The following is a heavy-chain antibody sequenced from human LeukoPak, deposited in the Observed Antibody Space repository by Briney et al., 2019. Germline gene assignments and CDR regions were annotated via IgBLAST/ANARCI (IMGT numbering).Heavy chain of an antibody. Sequence: ASVKVSCKAFGYTFTSNYMHWVRQAPGQGPEWMGVISPSGGSTTYAQKFQGRVTMTRDTSTSTVYMELSSLRSEDTAVYYCASEGYCSSTSCPREYYMDVWGKGTTVTISS. CDR2: ISPSGGST. D-gene: IGHD2-2*01. CDR1: GYTFTSNY. V-gene: IGHV1-46*01. CDR3: ASEGYCSSTSCPREYYMDV. J-gene: IGHJ6*03.